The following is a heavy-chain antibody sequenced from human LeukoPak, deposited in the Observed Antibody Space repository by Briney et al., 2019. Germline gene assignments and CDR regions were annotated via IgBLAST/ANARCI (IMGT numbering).Heavy chain of an antibody. CDR2: ISAYNGNT. CDR1: GYTFTSYG. Sequence: GASVKVSCKASGYTFTSYGISWVRQAPGQGLEWMGWISAYNGNTNYAQKLQGRVTMTTDTTTSTAYMELRSLRSDDTAVYYCARYGKSRGGNSGKYYFDYWGQGTLVTVSS. V-gene: IGHV1-18*01. D-gene: IGHD4-23*01. J-gene: IGHJ4*02. CDR3: ARYGKSRGGNSGKYYFDY.